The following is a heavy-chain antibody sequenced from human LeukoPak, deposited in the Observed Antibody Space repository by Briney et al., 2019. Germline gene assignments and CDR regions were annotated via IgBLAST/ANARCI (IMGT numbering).Heavy chain of an antibody. D-gene: IGHD3-10*01. J-gene: IGHJ4*02. CDR3: ARDYGYTSNWFGAPFDY. CDR2: IKEDGNEE. V-gene: IGHV3-7*01. Sequence: GGSLRLSCAASGFTFSTYWMTWVRQAPGKGREWVATIKEDGNEEYYVDSVKGRLTISRDNAKNSLNLQVSSLRAEDTSVYYCARDYGYTSNWFGAPFDYWGQGTLVTVSS. CDR1: GFTFSTYW.